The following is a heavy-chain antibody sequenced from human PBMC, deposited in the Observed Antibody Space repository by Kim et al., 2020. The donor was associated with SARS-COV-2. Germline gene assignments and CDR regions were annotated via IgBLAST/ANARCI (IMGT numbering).Heavy chain of an antibody. CDR1: GFTFSSYW. CDR3: ARPAVAATNWYFDL. V-gene: IGHV3-74*01. J-gene: IGHJ2*01. CDR2: INSDGSST. D-gene: IGHD6-19*01. Sequence: GGSLRLSCAASGFTFSSYWMHWVRQAPGKGLVWVSRINSDGSSTTYADSVNGRFTISRDNAKITLYLHMNRLRAEDTAVYYCARPAVAATNWYFDLWGRG.